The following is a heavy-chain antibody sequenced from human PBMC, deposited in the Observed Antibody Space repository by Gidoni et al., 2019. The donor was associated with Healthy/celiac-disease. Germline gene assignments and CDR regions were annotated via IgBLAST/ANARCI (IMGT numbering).Heavy chain of an antibody. CDR2: IYYSGST. CDR3: ARHGGYCSGGSCYSEGEFDY. J-gene: IGHJ4*02. CDR1: GGSISSYY. Sequence: QVQLQESGPGLVKPSETLSLTCTVSGGSISSYYWSWIRQPPGKGLEWIGYIYYSGSTNYNPSLKSRVTISVDTSKNQFSLKLSSVTAADTAVYYCARHGGYCSGGSCYSEGEFDYWGQGTLVTVSS. D-gene: IGHD2-15*01. V-gene: IGHV4-59*08.